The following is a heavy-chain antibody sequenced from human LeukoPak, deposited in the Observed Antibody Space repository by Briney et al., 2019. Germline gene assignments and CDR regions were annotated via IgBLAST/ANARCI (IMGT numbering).Heavy chain of an antibody. CDR2: INPDTGGT. Sequence: ASVKVSCKASGYTFTGYYMHWVRQAPGQGLEWMGWINPDTGGTNYAQNFQDGVTMTSDASISTAYMDLSRLTSDDTAVYYCARSQYDVLTGSPDYWGQGTLVTVSS. D-gene: IGHD3-9*01. CDR1: GYTFTGYY. CDR3: ARSQYDVLTGSPDY. V-gene: IGHV1-2*02. J-gene: IGHJ4*02.